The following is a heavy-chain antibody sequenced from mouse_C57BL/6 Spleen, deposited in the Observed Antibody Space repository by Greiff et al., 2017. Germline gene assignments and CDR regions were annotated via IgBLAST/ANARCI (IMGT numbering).Heavy chain of an antibody. CDR1: GYTFTSYW. CDR2: IDPSDSYT. V-gene: IGHV1-69*01. J-gene: IGHJ4*01. Sequence: VQLQQPGAELVMPGASVKLSCKASGYTFTSYWMHWVKQRPGQGLEWIGEIDPSDSYTNYNQKFKGKSTLTVDKSSSTAYMQLSSLTSEDSAVYYCARWALTGVEAKMDYWGQGTSVTVSS. CDR3: ARWALTGVEAKMDY. D-gene: IGHD4-1*01.